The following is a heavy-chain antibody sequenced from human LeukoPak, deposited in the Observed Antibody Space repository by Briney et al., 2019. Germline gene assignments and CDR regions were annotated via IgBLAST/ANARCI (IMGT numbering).Heavy chain of an antibody. CDR1: GFTFSSYA. CDR3: ARSEEASDAFDI. CDR2: ISYDGSNK. J-gene: IGHJ3*02. V-gene: IGHV3-30*04. Sequence: PGGSLRLSCAASGFTFSSYAMHWVRQAPGKGLEWVAVISYDGSNKYYADSVKGRLTISRDNSKNTLYLQMNSLRAEDTAVYYCARSEEASDAFDIWGQGTMVTVSS.